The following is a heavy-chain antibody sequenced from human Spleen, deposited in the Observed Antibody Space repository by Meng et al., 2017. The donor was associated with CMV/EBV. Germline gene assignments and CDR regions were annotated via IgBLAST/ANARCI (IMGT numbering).Heavy chain of an antibody. CDR2: IRSKANSYAT. CDR3: TRLYSSGLG. D-gene: IGHD6-19*01. Sequence: GESLRLSCAASGFTFSGSAMHWVRQASGKGLEWVGRIRSKANSYATAYAASVKGRFTISRDDSKNTAYLQMNSLKTEDTAVYYCTRLYSSGLGWGQGTLVTVSS. V-gene: IGHV3-73*01. J-gene: IGHJ4*02. CDR1: GFTFSGSA.